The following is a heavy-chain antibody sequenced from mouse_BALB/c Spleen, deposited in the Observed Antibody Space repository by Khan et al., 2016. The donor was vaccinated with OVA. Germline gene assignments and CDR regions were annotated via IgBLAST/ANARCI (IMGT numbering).Heavy chain of an antibody. CDR2: INPSNGYT. CDR3: VRDGAYHRNDGWFAY. Sequence: QESGAELARPGASVKMSCKASGYTFTSYTIHWIKKRPGQGLEWIGYINPSNGYTNYNQKFKDKATLTTDKSSTTAYLQLSSLTSDDSAVYNGVRDGAYHRNDGWFAYWGQGTLVTVSA. CDR1: GYTFTSYT. D-gene: IGHD2-14*01. V-gene: IGHV1-4*01. J-gene: IGHJ3*01.